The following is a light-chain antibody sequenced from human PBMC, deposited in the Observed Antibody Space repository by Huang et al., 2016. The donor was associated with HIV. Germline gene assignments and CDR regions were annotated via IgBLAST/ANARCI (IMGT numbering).Light chain of an antibody. J-gene: IGKJ4*01. Sequence: ETVLTQSPATLSLSPGERATLSCRASQSVSSYLAWYQQKPGQAPRLLIYDASDRATGIAARLSGSGSGTDFTLTSSSLEPEDFAVYYCQQRSNWLTFGGGTKVEI. V-gene: IGKV3-11*01. CDR2: DAS. CDR1: QSVSSY. CDR3: QQRSNWLT.